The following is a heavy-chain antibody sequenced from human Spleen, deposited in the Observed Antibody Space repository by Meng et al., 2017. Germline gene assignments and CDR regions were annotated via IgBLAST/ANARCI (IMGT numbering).Heavy chain of an antibody. J-gene: IGHJ4*02. Sequence: GGSLRLSCAASGFTFSSYSMNWVRQAPGKGLEWVSSISSSSSYIYYADSVKGRFTISRDNAKNSLYLQMNSLRAEDTAVYYCARDHLDFWSGYYTEEGSFDYWGQGTLVTVSS. D-gene: IGHD3-3*01. CDR3: ARDHLDFWSGYYTEEGSFDY. CDR1: GFTFSSYS. V-gene: IGHV3-21*01. CDR2: ISSSSSYI.